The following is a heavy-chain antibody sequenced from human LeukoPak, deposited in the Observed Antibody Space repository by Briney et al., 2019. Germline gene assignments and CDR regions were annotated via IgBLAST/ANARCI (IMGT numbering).Heavy chain of an antibody. D-gene: IGHD2-21*02. CDR1: GYIFTSYY. Sequence: GASVKVSCKASGYIFTSYYMYWVRQAPGQGLEWMGIINPSGGSIRYAQKFQGRVTMTRDTSTSTVYMELRGLRSEDTAVYYCARDHYHKIHSVMVTAPDYWGQGTLVIVSS. V-gene: IGHV1-46*01. J-gene: IGHJ4*02. CDR3: ARDHYHKIHSVMVTAPDY. CDR2: INPSGGSI.